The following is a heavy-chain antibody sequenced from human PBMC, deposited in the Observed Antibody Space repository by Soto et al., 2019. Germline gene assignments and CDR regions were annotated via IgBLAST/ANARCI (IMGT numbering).Heavy chain of an antibody. CDR3: ARDGESPGRMDV. D-gene: IGHD7-27*01. J-gene: IGHJ6*02. V-gene: IGHV1-69*13. Sequence: ASVKVSCKASGGTFSSYAISWVRQAPGQGLEWMGEIIPIFGTANYAQKFQGRVTITADESTSTAYMELSSLRSEDTAVYYCARDGESPGRMDVWGQGTTVTVSS. CDR2: IIPIFGTA. CDR1: GGTFSSYA.